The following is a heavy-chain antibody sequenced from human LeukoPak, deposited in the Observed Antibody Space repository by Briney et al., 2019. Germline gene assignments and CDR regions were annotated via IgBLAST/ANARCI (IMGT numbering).Heavy chain of an antibody. D-gene: IGHD3-22*01. CDR1: GGSISSGSYY. CDR2: IYTSGST. V-gene: IGHV4-61*02. Sequence: SQTLSLTCTVSGGSISSGSYYWSWIRQPAGKGLEWIGRIYTSGSTNYNPSLKSRVTISVDTSKNQFSLKLSSVTAADTAVYYCARDYYYYDSSGYSAWGQGTLVTVSS. J-gene: IGHJ4*02. CDR3: ARDYYYYDSSGYSA.